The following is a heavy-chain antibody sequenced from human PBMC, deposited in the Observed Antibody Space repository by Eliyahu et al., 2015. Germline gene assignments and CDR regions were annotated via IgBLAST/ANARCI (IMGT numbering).Heavy chain of an antibody. Sequence: QVQLVQSGAEVKKPGASVKVSCKASGYTFTSYYMHWVRQAPGQGLEWMGIINPSGGSTSYAQKFQGRVTMTRDTSTSTVYMELSSLRSEDTAVYYCASTVQWLTKFDYWGQGTLVTVSS. J-gene: IGHJ4*02. V-gene: IGHV1-46*01. CDR1: GYTFTSYY. D-gene: IGHD6-19*01. CDR3: ASTVQWLTKFDY. CDR2: INPSGGST.